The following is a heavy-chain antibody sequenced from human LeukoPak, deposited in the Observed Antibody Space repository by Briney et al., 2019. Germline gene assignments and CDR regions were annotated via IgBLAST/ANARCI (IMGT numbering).Heavy chain of an antibody. V-gene: IGHV3-7*01. Sequence: GGSLRLSRAASGFTFSSYWMSWVRQAPGKGLEWVANIKQDGSEKYYVDSVKGRFTISRDNAKNSLYLQMNSLRAEDTAVYYCARDLGSSSWYANWFDPWGQGTLVTVSS. D-gene: IGHD6-13*01. CDR1: GFTFSSYW. J-gene: IGHJ5*02. CDR2: IKQDGSEK. CDR3: ARDLGSSSWYANWFDP.